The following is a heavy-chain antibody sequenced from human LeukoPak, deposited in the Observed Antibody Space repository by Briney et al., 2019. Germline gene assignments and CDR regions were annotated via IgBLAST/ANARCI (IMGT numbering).Heavy chain of an antibody. D-gene: IGHD6-6*01. V-gene: IGHV3-23*01. J-gene: IGHJ4*02. CDR1: GFTFSSYA. CDR3: AKGRIAARRQMNAYYFDY. Sequence: GGSLRLSCAASGFTFSSYAMSWVRQAPGKGLEWVSAISGSGGSTYYADSVKGRFTISRDNSKNTLYLQMNSLRAEDTAVYYCAKGRIAARRQMNAYYFDYWGQGTLVTVSS. CDR2: ISGSGGST.